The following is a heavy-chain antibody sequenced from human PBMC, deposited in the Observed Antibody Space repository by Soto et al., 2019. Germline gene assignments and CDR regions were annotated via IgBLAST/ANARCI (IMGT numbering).Heavy chain of an antibody. D-gene: IGHD6-6*01. V-gene: IGHV1-2*04. J-gene: IGHJ4*02. CDR2: INPNSGGT. CDR1: GYTFTGYY. CDR3: ARDKLEYSNSPTPALIAY. Sequence: GESVKVSCKASGYTFTGYYMHWVRRAPGQGLEWMGWINPNSGGTNYAQKFQGWVTMTRDTSISTAYMELSRLRSDDTAVYYCARDKLEYSNSPTPALIAYRAQGTRGT.